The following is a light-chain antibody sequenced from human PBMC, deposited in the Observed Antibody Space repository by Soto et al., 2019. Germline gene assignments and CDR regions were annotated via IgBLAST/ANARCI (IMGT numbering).Light chain of an antibody. CDR1: SSDVGGYNY. V-gene: IGLV2-14*01. Sequence: QSVLTQPASVSGSPGQSITISCTGTSSDVGGYNYVSWYQQHPGRAPKLIIYEVTIRPSGVSDRFSGSKSGNTASLTVSGLQAEDEADYYCSSYTGGNPSYVFGTGTKVTVL. J-gene: IGLJ1*01. CDR2: EVT. CDR3: SSYTGGNPSYV.